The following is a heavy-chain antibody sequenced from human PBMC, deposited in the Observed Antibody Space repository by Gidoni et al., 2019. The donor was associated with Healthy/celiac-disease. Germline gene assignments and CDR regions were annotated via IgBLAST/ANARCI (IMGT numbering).Heavy chain of an antibody. CDR1: GFTFDAYT. D-gene: IGHD5-18*01. J-gene: IGHJ4*02. Sequence: EVQLVESGGGLVQPGRSLRLSCAASGFTFDAYTMHWVRQAPGKGLEWVSGISWNSGSIGYADSVKGRFTISRDNAKNSLYLQMNSLRAEDTALYYCAKDTGARYRTYYFDYWGQGTLVTVSS. CDR3: AKDTGARYRTYYFDY. CDR2: ISWNSGSI. V-gene: IGHV3-9*01.